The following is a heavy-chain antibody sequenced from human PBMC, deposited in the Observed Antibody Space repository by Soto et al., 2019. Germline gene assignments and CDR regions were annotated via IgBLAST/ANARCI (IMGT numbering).Heavy chain of an antibody. CDR3: ARLWGWSVDY. D-gene: IGHD3-16*01. V-gene: IGHV4-59*08. Sequence: ETLSLTCTVSGGSISSYYWSWIRQPPGKGLEWIGYIYYSGSTNYNPSLKSRVTISVDTSKNQFSLKLSSVTAADTAVYYCARLWGWSVDYCCQGTRVTVSS. CDR1: GGSISSYY. J-gene: IGHJ4*02. CDR2: IYYSGST.